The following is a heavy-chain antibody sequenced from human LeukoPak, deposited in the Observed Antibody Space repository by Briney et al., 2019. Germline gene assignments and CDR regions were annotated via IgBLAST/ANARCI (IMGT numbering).Heavy chain of an antibody. CDR2: IYYSGST. V-gene: IGHV4-59*01. CDR3: AREGYCSSTSCYEDVFEI. J-gene: IGHJ3*02. Sequence: KASETLSLTCTVSGGSISSYYWSWIRQPPGKGLEWIGYIYYSGSTNYNPSLKSRVTISVDTSKNQFSLKLSSVTAADTAVYYCAREGYCSSTSCYEDVFEIGGKGTMVTVFS. D-gene: IGHD2-2*01. CDR1: GGSISSYY.